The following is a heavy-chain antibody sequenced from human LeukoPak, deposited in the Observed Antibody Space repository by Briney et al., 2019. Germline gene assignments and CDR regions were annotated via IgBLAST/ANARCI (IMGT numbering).Heavy chain of an antibody. J-gene: IGHJ1*01. CDR3: SHYDSSAYYAFQP. V-gene: IGHV3-73*01. CDR2: VRSKANNYAT. D-gene: IGHD3-22*01. Sequence: GGSLRLSCAASGFTFSSYSMNWVRQASGKGLEWVGRVRSKANNYATAYAASVKGRFTISRDDSKNTAYLQMDSLKTEDTAIYYCSHYDSSAYYAFQPWGQGTLVTVSS. CDR1: GFTFSSYS.